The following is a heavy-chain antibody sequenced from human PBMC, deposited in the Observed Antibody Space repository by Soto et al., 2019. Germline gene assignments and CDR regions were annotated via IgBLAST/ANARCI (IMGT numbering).Heavy chain of an antibody. V-gene: IGHV1-69*13. J-gene: IGHJ3*02. CDR3: ARGRYCSSTSCYGGAFDI. D-gene: IGHD2-2*01. CDR1: GGTFSSYA. CDR2: IIPIFGTA. Sequence: ASVKVSCKASGGTFSSYAISWVRQAPGQGLEWMGGIIPIFGTANYAQKFQGRVTITADESTSTAYMELSSLRSEDTAVYYCARGRYCSSTSCYGGAFDIWGQGTMVTVSS.